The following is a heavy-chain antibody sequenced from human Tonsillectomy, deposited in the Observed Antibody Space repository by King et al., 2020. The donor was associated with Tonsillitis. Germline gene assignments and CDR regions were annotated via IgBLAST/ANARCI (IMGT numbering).Heavy chain of an antibody. CDR2: ISWNSGSI. CDR1: GFTFDDYA. V-gene: IGHV3-9*01. Sequence: VQLVESGGGLVQPGRSLRLSCAASGFTFDDYAMHWVRQAPGKGLEWVSGISWNSGSIGYADSVKGRFTISRDNAKNSLYLQMNSLRAEDPALYYCAKGHSGSGSYYLYFFDSWGQGTLVTVSS. J-gene: IGHJ4*02. CDR3: AKGHSGSGSYYLYFFDS. D-gene: IGHD3-10*01.